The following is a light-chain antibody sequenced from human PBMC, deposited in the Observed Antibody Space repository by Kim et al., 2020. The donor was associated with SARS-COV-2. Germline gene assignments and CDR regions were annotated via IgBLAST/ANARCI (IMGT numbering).Light chain of an antibody. CDR3: AAWDDSLNGRV. CDR2: TNN. Sequence: ELTQPPSASGTPGQRVTISCSGSSSNIGSNTVNWYQQLPGTAPKLLMYTNNQRPSGVPDRFSASKSGTSASLAISGLQSDDEADYYCAAWDDSLNGRVFGTGTKVTVL. J-gene: IGLJ1*01. V-gene: IGLV1-44*01. CDR1: SSNIGSNT.